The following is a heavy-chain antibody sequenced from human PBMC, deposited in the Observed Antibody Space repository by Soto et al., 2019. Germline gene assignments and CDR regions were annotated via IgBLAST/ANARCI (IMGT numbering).Heavy chain of an antibody. J-gene: IGHJ6*02. CDR1: GGTFSSYA. CDR2: IIPIFGTA. CDR3: ARXAPSSCGFGHYYYGMDV. V-gene: IGHV1-69*13. D-gene: IGHD3-10*01. Sequence: ASVNVSCKASGGTFSSYAISWVRQAPGQGLEWMGGIIPIFGTANYAQKFQGRVTITADESTSTAYMQLSSLRSEDRAVYYCARXAPSSCGFGHYYYGMDVWGQGTTVTVSS.